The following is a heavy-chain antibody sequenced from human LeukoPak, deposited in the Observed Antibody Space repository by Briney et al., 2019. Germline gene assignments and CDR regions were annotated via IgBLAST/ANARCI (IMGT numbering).Heavy chain of an antibody. CDR1: GFTFDDYG. J-gene: IGHJ3*02. D-gene: IGHD4-17*01. CDR2: INWNGGST. CDR3: ARVPYDYGDYRDAFDI. Sequence: GGSLRLSCAASGFTFDDYGMSWVRQAPGKGLELVSGINWNGGSTGYADSVKGRFTISRDNAKNSLYLQMNSLRAEDTALYYCARVPYDYGDYRDAFDIWGQGTMVTVSS. V-gene: IGHV3-20*04.